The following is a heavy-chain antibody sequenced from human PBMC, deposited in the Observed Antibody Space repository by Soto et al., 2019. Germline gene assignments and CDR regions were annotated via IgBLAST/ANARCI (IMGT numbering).Heavy chain of an antibody. Sequence: SETLSLTCTVSGGSISNYYWSWIRQTPGKGLEWIGYIYYNGRTNYNPSLKNRVYFSVDTSKNEFSLKLTSVTAADTAAYYCARYYCSSGTCYCFHYWGHGTLVTVSS. V-gene: IGHV4-59*01. J-gene: IGHJ4*01. CDR2: IYYNGRT. CDR1: GGSISNYY. CDR3: ARYYCSSGTCYCFHY. D-gene: IGHD2-2*01.